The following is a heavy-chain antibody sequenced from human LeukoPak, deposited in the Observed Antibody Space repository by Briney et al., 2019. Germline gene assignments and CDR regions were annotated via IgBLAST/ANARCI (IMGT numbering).Heavy chain of an antibody. CDR3: ARDRGIAAAGSDY. V-gene: IGHV1-18*01. J-gene: IGHJ4*02. D-gene: IGHD6-13*01. CDR1: RYTVTSYV. CDR2: TSAYNGNT. Sequence: GDSVEVSCKASRYTVTSYVITGVRQAPKQGLEWMGWTSAYNGNTNYAKKLQGRGTMTTDTSTSADYLELRSLRSDAKAVSYCARDRGIAAAGSDYWGQGHLVPVSS.